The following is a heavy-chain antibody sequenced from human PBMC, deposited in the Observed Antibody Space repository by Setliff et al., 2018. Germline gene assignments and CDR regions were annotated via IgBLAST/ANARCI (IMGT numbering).Heavy chain of an antibody. Sequence: PGGSLRLSCAASGFSFSSYAMSWVRQAPGKGLEWVSSIIGSGISTYYADSVQGRFTISRDNHNNSLFLQLDSLRAEDTAVYYCARVRQSPYNWFDIWGQGTLVTVSS. CDR3: ARVRQSPYNWFDI. CDR2: IIGSGIST. CDR1: GFSFSSYA. V-gene: IGHV3-23*01. J-gene: IGHJ5*02.